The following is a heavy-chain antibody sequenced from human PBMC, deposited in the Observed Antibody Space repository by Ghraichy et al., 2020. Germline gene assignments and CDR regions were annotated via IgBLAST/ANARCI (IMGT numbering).Heavy chain of an antibody. V-gene: IGHV3-30*04. J-gene: IGHJ4*02. Sequence: GGSLRLSCAASGFTFSSYFLHWVRQAPGKGLEWVAVMSPDGAINIYAYSMKDRFTISRDNAKNTMNLEMNDLRAEDTALYYCASDPSLGAPDYFDYWGQGILVTVSS. CDR1: GFTFSSYF. D-gene: IGHD1-26*01. CDR2: MSPDGAIN. CDR3: ASDPSLGAPDYFDY.